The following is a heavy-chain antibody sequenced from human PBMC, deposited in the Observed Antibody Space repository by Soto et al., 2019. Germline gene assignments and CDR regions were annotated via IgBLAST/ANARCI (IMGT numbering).Heavy chain of an antibody. CDR1: GFPFSSDG. J-gene: IGHJ6*03. Sequence: AESLTLSCTASGFPFSSDGMHWGRPAPGKGLGLVAVRSYDGSNKYYADSVKGRFTISRDNSKNTLYLQMNSLRAEDTAVYYCAKDPGNYYYYDLDVWGKGTTVTVSS. V-gene: IGHV3-30*18. CDR2: RSYDGSNK. CDR3: AKDPGNYYYYDLDV.